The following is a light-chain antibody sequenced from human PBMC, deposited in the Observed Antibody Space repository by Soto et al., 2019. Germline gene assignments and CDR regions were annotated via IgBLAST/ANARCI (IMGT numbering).Light chain of an antibody. J-gene: IGKJ1*01. V-gene: IGKV2-30*01. CDR3: MQGTHWPPT. Sequence: DVVMTQSPLSLSVTLGQPASISCWSSQSIVYSDGHAYLNWFHQRPGQSPRRLIYQVSKRDSGVPDRYSGSGSGIDFTLKISRVEAEDVGLYYCMQGTHWPPTFGRGTKVEIK. CDR2: QVS. CDR1: QSIVYSDGHAY.